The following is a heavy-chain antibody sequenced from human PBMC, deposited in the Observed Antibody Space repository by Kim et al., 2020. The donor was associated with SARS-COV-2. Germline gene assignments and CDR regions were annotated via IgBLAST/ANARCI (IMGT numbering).Heavy chain of an antibody. Sequence: ASVKVSCKASGYTFTSYGISWVRQAPGQGLEWMGWISAYNGNTNYAQKLQGRVTMTTDTSTSTAYMELRSLRSDDTAVYYCARGVTYYYDSSGYEDWFDPWGQGTLVTVSS. D-gene: IGHD3-22*01. CDR2: ISAYNGNT. CDR1: GYTFTSYG. V-gene: IGHV1-18*01. J-gene: IGHJ5*02. CDR3: ARGVTYYYDSSGYEDWFDP.